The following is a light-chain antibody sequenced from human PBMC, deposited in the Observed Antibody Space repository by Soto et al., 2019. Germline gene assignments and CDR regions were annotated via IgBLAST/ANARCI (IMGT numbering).Light chain of an antibody. V-gene: IGKV3D-15*01. CDR2: YIS. J-gene: IGKJ5*01. Sequence: VAQGERVTLAGRASQSVFSSLAWYQQKPGQAPRLLIYYISTRATGIPASFSGSGSGTEFTVLRSSLQSEASVVYYGPPRSESARTIGQGTRLEIK. CDR1: QSVFSS. CDR3: PPRSESART.